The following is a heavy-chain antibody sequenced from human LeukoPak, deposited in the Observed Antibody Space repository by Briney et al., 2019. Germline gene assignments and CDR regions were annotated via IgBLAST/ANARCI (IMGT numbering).Heavy chain of an antibody. V-gene: IGHV1-46*01. CDR2: INPSGGSI. D-gene: IGHD3-22*01. CDR3: ARGRNYYASSGYYYEGDAFDI. J-gene: IGHJ3*02. Sequence: GASVKVSCKASGYIFTSYYMFWVRQAPGQGLEWMGIINPSGGSIRYAQRFQGRVTMTRDTSTSTVYMELSSLRSEDTAVYYCARGRNYYASSGYYYEGDAFDIWGQGTMVTVSS. CDR1: GYIFTSYY.